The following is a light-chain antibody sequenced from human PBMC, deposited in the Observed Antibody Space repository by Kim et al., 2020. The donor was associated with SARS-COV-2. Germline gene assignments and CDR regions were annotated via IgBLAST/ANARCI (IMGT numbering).Light chain of an antibody. J-gene: IGKJ1*01. Sequence: YVGDRVTLPWQANRDNQKYLVLYQQKPGKAPKLLIYEASTLHSGVPSRFSGSGSGTEFTLTISSLQPEDVATYYCQKYNTDPWTFGRGTKVDIK. CDR2: EAS. CDR3: QKYNTDPWT. CDR1: RDNQKY. V-gene: IGKV1-27*01.